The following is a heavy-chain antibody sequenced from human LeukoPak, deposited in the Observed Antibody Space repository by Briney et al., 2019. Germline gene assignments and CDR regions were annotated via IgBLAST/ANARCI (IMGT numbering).Heavy chain of an antibody. Sequence: ASVKVSCKASGYNFISDYMHWVRQASGQGLEWMGIINPSAGSTSYAQKFQDRVTMTRDTSTSTVYMELSSLKSEDTAVYYCAREDVVLVDAVRYYYYGMDVWGQGTTVTVSS. CDR3: AREDVVLVDAVRYYYYGMDV. V-gene: IGHV1-46*01. D-gene: IGHD2-8*01. CDR1: GYNFISDY. J-gene: IGHJ6*02. CDR2: INPSAGST.